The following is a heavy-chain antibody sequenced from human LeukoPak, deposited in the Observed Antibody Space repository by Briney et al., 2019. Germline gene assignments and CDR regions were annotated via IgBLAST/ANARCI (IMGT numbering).Heavy chain of an antibody. CDR1: GFTFSSYA. V-gene: IGHV3-30*04. CDR2: ISYDGSNK. D-gene: IGHD2/OR15-2a*01. Sequence: GGSLRLSCAASGFTFSSYAMHWVRQAPGKGLEWVAVISYDGSNKYYADSVKGRFTISRDNSKNTLYLQMNSLRAEDTAVYYCERGLTDLNSHWGQGTLVTVSS. J-gene: IGHJ4*02. CDR3: ERGLTDLNSH.